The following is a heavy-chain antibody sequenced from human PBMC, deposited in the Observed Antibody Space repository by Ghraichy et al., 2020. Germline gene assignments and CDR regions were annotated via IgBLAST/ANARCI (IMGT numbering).Heavy chain of an antibody. CDR1: GFTFSSYS. D-gene: IGHD3-10*01. J-gene: IGHJ3*02. CDR3: ARDTSPFGEFPRNAFDI. Sequence: GGSLRLSCAASGFTFSSYSMNWVRQAPGKGLEWVSSISSSSSYIYYADSVKGRFTISRDNAKNSLYLQMNSLRAEDTAVYYCARDTSPFGEFPRNAFDIWGQGTMVTVSS. V-gene: IGHV3-21*01. CDR2: ISSSSSYI.